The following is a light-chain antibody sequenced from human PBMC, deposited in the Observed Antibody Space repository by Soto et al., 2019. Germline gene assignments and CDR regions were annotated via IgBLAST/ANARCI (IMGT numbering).Light chain of an antibody. CDR2: EGS. V-gene: IGLV2-23*01. Sequence: QSALTQPASVSGSPGQSITISCTGTSSDIGNYNLVSWYQQHPGKAPKLIIDEGSKRPSGVSNRFSASKSGNTASLTVSGLQAEDEADYYCSSFAGSTPSFGGGTKVTVL. CDR1: SSDIGNYNL. CDR3: SSFAGSTPS. J-gene: IGLJ2*01.